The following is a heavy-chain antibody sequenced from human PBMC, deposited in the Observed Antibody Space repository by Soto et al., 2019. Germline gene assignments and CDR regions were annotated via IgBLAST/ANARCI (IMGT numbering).Heavy chain of an antibody. Sequence: QVQLVESGGGVVQPGRTLRLSCAASGFDFSTYGMHWVRQAPGKGPEWVAVIWYDGSNKYYADSVRGRFIISRYNSKSTLFLQLNSLRAEDTAVYYCARAVGPFDYWGQGTLVTVSS. CDR2: IWYDGSNK. CDR1: GFDFSTYG. CDR3: ARAVGPFDY. V-gene: IGHV3-33*01. D-gene: IGHD1-26*01. J-gene: IGHJ4*02.